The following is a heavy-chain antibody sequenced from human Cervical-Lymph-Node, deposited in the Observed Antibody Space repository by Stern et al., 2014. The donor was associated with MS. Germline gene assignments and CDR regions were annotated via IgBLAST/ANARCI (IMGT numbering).Heavy chain of an antibody. J-gene: IGHJ4*02. CDR3: ATLGWADY. CDR2: IDSDGSTT. V-gene: IGHV3-74*02. Sequence: EVQLVEPGGGLVQPGGSLRLSCAASGFSFSSYWMPWVRQAQGKGRVWISRIDSDGSTTGYGDSVKGRFTISRDNAKNTLYLQMNSLRAEDTAVYYCATLGWADYWGQGTLVTVSS. D-gene: IGHD5-24*01. CDR1: GFSFSSYW.